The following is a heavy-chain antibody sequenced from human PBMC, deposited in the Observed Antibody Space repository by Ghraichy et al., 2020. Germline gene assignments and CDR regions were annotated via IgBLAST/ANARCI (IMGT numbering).Heavy chain of an antibody. D-gene: IGHD5-18*01. V-gene: IGHV5-51*01. Sequence: GESLNITCKGSGYSFTSYWIGWVRQMPGKGLEWMGIIYPGDSDTRYSPSFQGQVTISADKSISTAYLQWSSLKASDTAMYYCARLRDTAMTWRPGGMDVWGQGTTVTVSS. CDR3: ARLRDTAMTWRPGGMDV. J-gene: IGHJ6*02. CDR2: IYPGDSDT. CDR1: GYSFTSYW.